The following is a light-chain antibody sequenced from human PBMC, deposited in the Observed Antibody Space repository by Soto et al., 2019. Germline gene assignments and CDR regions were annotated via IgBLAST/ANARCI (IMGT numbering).Light chain of an antibody. CDR1: QGIANF. CDR2: GAS. V-gene: IGKV1-9*01. Sequence: IQFSQSPSSLSASVGDRVTISCRASQGIANFLAWYQQKPGKAPKLLIYGASTLQSGVPSRFSGSGSGTDFNLTISTLQPQDFTTYYCHQLNSLPNPFGAGTKVDIK. J-gene: IGKJ3*01. CDR3: HQLNSLPNP.